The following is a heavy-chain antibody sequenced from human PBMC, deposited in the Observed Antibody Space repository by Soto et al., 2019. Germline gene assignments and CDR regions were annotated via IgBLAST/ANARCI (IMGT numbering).Heavy chain of an antibody. CDR2: INHSGST. CDR3: ARRPSLGSSWSNFDY. Sequence: QVQLQQWGAGLLKPSETLSLTCAAYGGSFSGYYWSWIRQPPGKGLEWIGEINHSGSTNYNPSLKSRVTISVDTSKNQFSLKLSSVTAADTAVYYCARRPSLGSSWSNFDYWGQGTLVTVSS. J-gene: IGHJ4*02. CDR1: GGSFSGYY. V-gene: IGHV4-34*01. D-gene: IGHD6-13*01.